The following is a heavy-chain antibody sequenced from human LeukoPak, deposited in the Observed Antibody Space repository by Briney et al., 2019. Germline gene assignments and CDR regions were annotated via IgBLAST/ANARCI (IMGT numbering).Heavy chain of an antibody. CDR3: ARAPYYYYYMDV. Sequence: PSETLSLTCTVSGGSISSYYWSWTRQPPGKGLEWIGYIYYSGSTNYNPSLKSRVTISVDTSKNQLSLKLSSVTAADTAVYYCARAPYYYYYMDVWGKGTTVTVSS. CDR2: IYYSGST. V-gene: IGHV4-59*01. J-gene: IGHJ6*03. CDR1: GGSISSYY.